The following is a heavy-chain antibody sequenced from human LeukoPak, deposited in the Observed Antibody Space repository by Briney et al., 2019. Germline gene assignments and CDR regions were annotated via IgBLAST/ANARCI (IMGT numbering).Heavy chain of an antibody. CDR3: AKDHWGKYYSLFDF. D-gene: IGHD2/OR15-2a*01. CDR2: ISDSGVDT. Sequence: PGGSLRLSCAVSGFTFSSYAMNWVRQTPGKGLEWVSAISDSGVDTYYTGSVKGRFTISRDNSKNTLYLQMNSLRAEDTAVYYCAKDHWGKYYSLFDFWGQGTLVNVSS. J-gene: IGHJ4*02. CDR1: GFTFSSYA. V-gene: IGHV3-23*01.